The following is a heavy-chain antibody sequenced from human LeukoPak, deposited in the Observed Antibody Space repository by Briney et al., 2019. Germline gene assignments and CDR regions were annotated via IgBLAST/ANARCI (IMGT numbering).Heavy chain of an antibody. J-gene: IGHJ4*02. Sequence: GGSLRLSCAASGFTFSGYGMNWVRQAPGKGLEWVSSISSSSSYIYYADSVKGRFTISRDNAKNSLYLQMNSLRAEDTAVYYCARLEMDCSSTSCYGGYWGQGTLVTVSS. CDR1: GFTFSGYG. D-gene: IGHD2-2*01. CDR3: ARLEMDCSSTSCYGGY. CDR2: ISSSSSYI. V-gene: IGHV3-21*01.